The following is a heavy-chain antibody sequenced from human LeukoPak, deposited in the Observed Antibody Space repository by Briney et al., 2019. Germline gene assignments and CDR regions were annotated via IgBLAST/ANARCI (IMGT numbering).Heavy chain of an antibody. CDR3: ARDAGLRGENFDY. J-gene: IGHJ4*02. D-gene: IGHD4-17*01. CDR2: ISYDGSNK. Sequence: GGSLRLSCAASGFTFSSYGMHWVRQAPGKGLEWVAVISYDGSNKYYADSVKGRFTISRDNSKNTLYLQMNSLRAEDTAVYYCARDAGLRGENFDYWGQGTLVTVSS. CDR1: GFTFSSYG. V-gene: IGHV3-30*03.